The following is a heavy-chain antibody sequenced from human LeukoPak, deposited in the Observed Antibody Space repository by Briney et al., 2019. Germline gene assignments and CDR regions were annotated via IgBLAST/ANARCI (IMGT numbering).Heavy chain of an antibody. D-gene: IGHD1-26*01. V-gene: IGHV4-39*01. CDR2: INHSGST. CDR1: GASIRSSSYY. J-gene: IGHJ5*02. Sequence: PSETLSLTCSVSGASIRSSSYYWSWIRQPPGKGLEWIGEINHSGSTNYNPSLKSRVTISVDTSKNQFSLKLSSVTAADTAVYYCARHRLSYSGSYPNWFDPWGQGTLVTVSS. CDR3: ARHRLSYSGSYPNWFDP.